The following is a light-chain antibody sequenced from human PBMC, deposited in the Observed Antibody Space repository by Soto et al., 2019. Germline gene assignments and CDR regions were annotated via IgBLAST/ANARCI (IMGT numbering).Light chain of an antibody. CDR3: QVWDSSVV. CDR2: RDI. Sequence: SYELTQPLSVSVALGQTATITCGGNNIGTKNVHWYQQKPGQAPVLVIYRDINRPSGIPERFSGSNSGNTATLIIGRAQAGDEADYYCQVWDSSVVFGGGTKVTVL. J-gene: IGLJ2*01. CDR1: NIGTKN. V-gene: IGLV3-9*01.